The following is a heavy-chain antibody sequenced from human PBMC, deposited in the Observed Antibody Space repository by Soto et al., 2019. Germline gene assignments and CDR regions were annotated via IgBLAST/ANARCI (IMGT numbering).Heavy chain of an antibody. CDR2: ITNGNT. CDR1: GFTFGTYA. D-gene: IGHD3-3*01. V-gene: IGHV3-23*01. J-gene: IGHJ4*02. Sequence: GGSLSLSCASSGFTFGTYAIGWVRHSPGRGLEWVSTITNGNTYYAASVKGRFTISRDNSKNTLYLQMSSLRAEDTALYYCAKDKERGGYDSDFDYWGQGTMVTFSS. CDR3: AKDKERGGYDSDFDY.